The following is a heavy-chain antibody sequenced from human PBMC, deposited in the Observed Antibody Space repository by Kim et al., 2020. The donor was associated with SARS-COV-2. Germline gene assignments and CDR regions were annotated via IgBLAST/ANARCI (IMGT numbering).Heavy chain of an antibody. D-gene: IGHD3-10*01. J-gene: IGHJ4*02. CDR1: GGSISSGGYY. CDR3: ARDHPHRWFGESRGIDY. CDR2: IYYSGST. V-gene: IGHV4-31*03. Sequence: SETLSLTCTVSGGSISSGGYYWSWIRQHPGKGLEWIGYIYYSGSTYYNPSLKSRVTISVDTSKNQFSLKLSSVTAADTAVYYCARDHPHRWFGESRGIDYWGQGTLVTVSS.